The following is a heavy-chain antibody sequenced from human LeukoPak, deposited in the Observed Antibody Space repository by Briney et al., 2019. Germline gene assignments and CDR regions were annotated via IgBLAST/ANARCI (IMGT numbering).Heavy chain of an antibody. D-gene: IGHD2-15*01. CDR2: ISWNSGSI. V-gene: IGHV3-9*01. J-gene: IGHJ4*02. CDR3: AKDISQYCSGGSCYSGSGFSY. CDR1: GFTFDDYA. Sequence: GRSLRLSCAASGFTFDDYAMHWVRQAPGKGLEWVSGISWNSGSIGYADSVKGRFTISRDNAKNSLYLQMNSLRAEDTALYYCAKDISQYCSGGSCYSGSGFSYWGQGTLVTVSS.